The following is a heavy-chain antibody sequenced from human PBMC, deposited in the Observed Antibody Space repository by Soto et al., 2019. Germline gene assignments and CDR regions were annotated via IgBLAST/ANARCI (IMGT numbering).Heavy chain of an antibody. CDR2: ISYDGCNK. CDR1: GFTFSSYG. J-gene: IGHJ4*02. V-gene: IGHV3-30*18. D-gene: IGHD3-10*01. CDR3: AKPLVLWFGESPDPLPGH. Sequence: GGSLRLSCAASGFTFSSYGMHWVRQAPGKGVESVAVISYDGCNKYYADSVKGRFTISRDNSKNTLYLQMNSLRAEDTAVYYCAKPLVLWFGESPDPLPGHWGQGTLVTVSS.